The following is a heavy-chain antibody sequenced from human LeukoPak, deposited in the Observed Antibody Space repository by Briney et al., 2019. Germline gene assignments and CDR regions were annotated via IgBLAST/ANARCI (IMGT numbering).Heavy chain of an antibody. CDR3: ARAPGGRGAFDI. CDR1: GGSISSGSYY. D-gene: IGHD3-16*01. CDR2: IYTSGST. V-gene: IGHV4-61*02. J-gene: IGHJ3*02. Sequence: SETLSLTCTVSGGSISSGSYYWSWLRQPAGKGLEWIGRIYTSGSTNYNPSLKSRVTISVDTSKNQFSLKLSSVTAADTAVYYCARAPGGRGAFDIWGQGTMVTVSS.